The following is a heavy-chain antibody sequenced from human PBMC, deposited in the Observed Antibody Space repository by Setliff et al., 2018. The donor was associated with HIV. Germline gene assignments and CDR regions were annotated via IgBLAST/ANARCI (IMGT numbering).Heavy chain of an antibody. CDR3: ARDYSGTYQQIIDVYYFDL. CDR1: GASITDYF. Sequence: ETLSLTCTISGASITDYFWNWIRQPAGKGLEWIGRIHSSGSFNTNPSLESRVSMSVETSKNQVSLNLSSVTAADTAIYYCARDYSGTYQQIIDVYYFDLWGQGTLVTVS. J-gene: IGHJ4*02. D-gene: IGHD1-26*01. CDR2: IHSSGSF. V-gene: IGHV4-4*07.